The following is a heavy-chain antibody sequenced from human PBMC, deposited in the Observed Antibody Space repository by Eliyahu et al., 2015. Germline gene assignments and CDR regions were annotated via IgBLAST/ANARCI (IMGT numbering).Heavy chain of an antibody. J-gene: IGHJ5*02. D-gene: IGHD2-2*01. Sequence: EVQLVESGGGLVQAGGGFLXLXCAASGFTFSNYAMSWVRQAPGKGLEWVSTISGSGGNTYYPDSLKGRFTISRDNSKSMLYLQVNSLRAEDTAVYYCTKSGCSATTCYEAGNWFDPWGQGTLVTVSS. CDR2: ISGSGGNT. CDR1: GFTFSNYA. V-gene: IGHV3-23*04. CDR3: TKSGCSATTCYEAGNWFDP.